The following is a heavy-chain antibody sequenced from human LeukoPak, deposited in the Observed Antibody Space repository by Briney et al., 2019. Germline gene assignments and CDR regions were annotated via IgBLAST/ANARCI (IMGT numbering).Heavy chain of an antibody. Sequence: PGESLKISCKDSGYSFTSYWIGWVRQMPGKGLEWMGIIYPGDSDTRYSPSFQGQVTISADKSISTAYLQWSSLKASDTAMYYCARINDFWSGYYIYFDYWGQGTLVTVSS. D-gene: IGHD3-3*01. CDR2: IYPGDSDT. CDR1: GYSFTSYW. V-gene: IGHV5-51*01. J-gene: IGHJ4*02. CDR3: ARINDFWSGYYIYFDY.